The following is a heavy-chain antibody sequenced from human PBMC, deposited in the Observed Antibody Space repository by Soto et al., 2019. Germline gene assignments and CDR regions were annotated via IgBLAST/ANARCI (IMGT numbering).Heavy chain of an antibody. CDR2: IKTKTDGGKV. D-gene: IGHD6-19*01. CDR1: GFSFRDAW. Sequence: PGGSLRLSCAASGFSFRDAWMTWVRQAPGKGLEWVGRIKTKTDGGKVDFADSVKGRFTISRDNSKNTLYLQMNSLETEDTAVYYCAKVRSVQQWLVDYWGQGTLVTVSS. CDR3: AKVRSVQQWLVDY. V-gene: IGHV3-15*07. J-gene: IGHJ4*02.